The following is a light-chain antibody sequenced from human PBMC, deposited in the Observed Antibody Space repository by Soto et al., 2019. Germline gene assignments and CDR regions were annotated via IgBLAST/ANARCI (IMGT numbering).Light chain of an antibody. V-gene: IGKV1-5*01. CDR2: DAS. J-gene: IGKJ1*01. CDR1: QSISSW. CDR3: QQYNSYSWT. Sequence: DIQMTQSPSTLSASVGDRVTITCRASQSISSWLAWYQQKPGKAPKLLIYDASSLESGVPSRFSDSGSGTESTLTISSLQPDDFATYYCQQYNSYSWTFGQGTKVDIK.